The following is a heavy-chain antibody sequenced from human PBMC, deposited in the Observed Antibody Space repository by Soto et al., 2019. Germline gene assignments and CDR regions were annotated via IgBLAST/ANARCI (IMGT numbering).Heavy chain of an antibody. Sequence: QVQLVQSGAEVKKSGASVKVSCKASGYTFTSYDINWVRQATGQGLEWMGWMNPNSGNTGYAQKCKGRVTMTRNTSISTAYMELSSLRSEDTAVYYCARGSVLLHKWFDPWGQGTLVTVSS. CDR2: MNPNSGNT. CDR3: ARGSVLLHKWFDP. CDR1: GYTFTSYD. V-gene: IGHV1-8*01. D-gene: IGHD3-3*01. J-gene: IGHJ5*02.